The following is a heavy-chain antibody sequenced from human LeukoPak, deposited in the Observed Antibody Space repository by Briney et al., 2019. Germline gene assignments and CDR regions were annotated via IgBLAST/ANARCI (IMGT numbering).Heavy chain of an antibody. J-gene: IGHJ4*02. Sequence: GRSLRLSCAASGFTFDDYAMHWVRQAPGKGLEGVAGISWNSGSIVYADAVKGRFTISRDNAKNSLYLQMNSLRAEDTALYYCAKSSSGYSDFDYWGQGTLVTVSS. V-gene: IGHV3-9*01. CDR3: AKSSSGYSDFDY. CDR1: GFTFDDYA. D-gene: IGHD3-22*01. CDR2: ISWNSGSI.